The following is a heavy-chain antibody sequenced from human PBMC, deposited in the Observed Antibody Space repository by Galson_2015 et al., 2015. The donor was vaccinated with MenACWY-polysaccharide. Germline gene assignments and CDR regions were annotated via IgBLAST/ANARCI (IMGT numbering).Heavy chain of an antibody. J-gene: IGHJ6*02. CDR1: GFTFRSYS. CDR2: IWFDGSNQ. D-gene: IGHD2-21*02. CDR3: ARDSDCGGDCYSVHQYVLDV. V-gene: IGHV3-33*01. Sequence: SLRLSCAASGFTFRSYSMHWVRQAPGKGLEWVAVIWFDGSNQYYAESVKGRFTISRDNSKNTVDLQMSSLRAEDTGVYYCARDSDCGGDCYSVHQYVLDVWGQGTTVTVFS.